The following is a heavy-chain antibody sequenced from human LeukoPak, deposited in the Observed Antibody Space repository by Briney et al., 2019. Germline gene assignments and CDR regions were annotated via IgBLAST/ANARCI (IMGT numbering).Heavy chain of an antibody. CDR1: GFTFSSYE. D-gene: IGHD3-10*01. CDR3: AKEITARSWFDP. CDR2: IRYDGNYI. Sequence: PGGSLRLSCAASGFTFSSYEMNWVRQAPGKGLEWVAFIRYDGNYIRYPDSVRGRFTISRDTSKNTLYLQMNSLRVEDTAMYYCAKEITARSWFDPWGQGAQVTVSS. J-gene: IGHJ5*01. V-gene: IGHV3-30*02.